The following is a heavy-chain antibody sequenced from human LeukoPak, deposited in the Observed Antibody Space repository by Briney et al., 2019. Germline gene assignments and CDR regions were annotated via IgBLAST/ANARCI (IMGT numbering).Heavy chain of an antibody. CDR2: ISNSNGNT. D-gene: IGHD3-22*01. CDR1: GFTFSSYN. V-gene: IGHV3-21*04. Sequence: GGSLRLSCAASGFTFSSYNMNWVRQAPGKGLEWVSTISNSNGNTYYADSVNGRFTISRDNAKNSLYLEMNSLRVEDTAFYYCARDDLLHRNWFDPWGQGTLVTVSS. J-gene: IGHJ5*02. CDR3: ARDDLLHRNWFDP.